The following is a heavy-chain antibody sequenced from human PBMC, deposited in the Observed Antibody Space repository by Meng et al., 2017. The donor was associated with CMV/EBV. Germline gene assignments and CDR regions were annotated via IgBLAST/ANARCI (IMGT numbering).Heavy chain of an antibody. J-gene: IGHJ3*02. CDR1: GYTFTGYY. V-gene: IGHV1-2*02. CDR2: INPNTNGT. CDR3: AREAAGYDLNAFEI. Sequence: ASVKVSCKASGYTFTGYYLHWVQQAPGQGLEWMGWINPNTNGTNYAQKFQGRVSMTRDTSISIAYMELSRLRSDDTAVYFCAREAAGYDLNAFEIWGQGTTVTVSS. D-gene: IGHD5-12*01.